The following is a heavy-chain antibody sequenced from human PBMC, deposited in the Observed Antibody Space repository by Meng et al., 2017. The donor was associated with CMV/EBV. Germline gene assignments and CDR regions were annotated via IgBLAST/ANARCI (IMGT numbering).Heavy chain of an antibody. Sequence: GGSLRLSCAASGFTFSSYWMSWVRQAPGKGLEWVANIKQDGSEKYYVDSVKGRFTISRDNAKNSLYLQMNSLRAEDTAVHYCARGTKYHLRRWFDYWGQGTLVTVSS. V-gene: IGHV3-7*01. CDR1: GFTFSSYW. D-gene: IGHD2-2*01. CDR3: ARGTKYHLRRWFDY. J-gene: IGHJ4*02. CDR2: IKQDGSEK.